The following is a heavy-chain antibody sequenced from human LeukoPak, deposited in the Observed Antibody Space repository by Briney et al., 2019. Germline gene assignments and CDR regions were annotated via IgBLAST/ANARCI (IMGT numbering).Heavy chain of an antibody. Sequence: ASVKVSCKASGYTFTDYYMHWMRQAPGQGPEWMGWMNPNSGGTNYAQKFQGRVTMTRDTSITTAYMELSSLSSDDTAVYYCAPRRVAADKGFDYWGQGTLVTVSS. CDR3: APRRVAADKGFDY. CDR1: GYTFTDYY. D-gene: IGHD6-19*01. V-gene: IGHV1-2*02. CDR2: MNPNSGGT. J-gene: IGHJ4*02.